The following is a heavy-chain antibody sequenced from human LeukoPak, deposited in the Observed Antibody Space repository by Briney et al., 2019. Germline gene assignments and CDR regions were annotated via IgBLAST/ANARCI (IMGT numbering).Heavy chain of an antibody. CDR2: INHSGST. J-gene: IGHJ3*02. D-gene: IGHD3-10*01. CDR1: GGSFSGYY. Sequence: SETLSLTCAVYGGSFSGYYWSWIRQPPGKGLEWSGEINHSGSTNYNPSLKSRVTISVDTSKNQFSLKLSSVTAADTAVYYCARKRGYYGSGSYLAFDIWGQGTMVTVSS. CDR3: ARKRGYYGSGSYLAFDI. V-gene: IGHV4-34*01.